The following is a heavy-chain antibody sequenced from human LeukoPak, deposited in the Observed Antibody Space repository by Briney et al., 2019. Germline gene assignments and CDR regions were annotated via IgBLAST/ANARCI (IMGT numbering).Heavy chain of an antibody. Sequence: GGSLRLSCAASGFNFNIYAMSWVRQAPGKGLQWVSSITSRGGTTFYADSVKGRFTISRDNSKNTLYLQMNSLRAEDTAVYYCARDYYDSSGYRGYFDYWGQGTLVTVSS. CDR3: ARDYYDSSGYRGYFDY. CDR1: GFNFNIYA. V-gene: IGHV3-23*01. J-gene: IGHJ4*02. CDR2: ITSRGGTT. D-gene: IGHD3-22*01.